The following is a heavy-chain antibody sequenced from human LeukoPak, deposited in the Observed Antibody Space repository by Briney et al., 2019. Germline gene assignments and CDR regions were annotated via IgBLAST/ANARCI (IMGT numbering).Heavy chain of an antibody. V-gene: IGHV3-23*01. CDR3: ATGPPALVSPPPSGYDYLSGAEYFQH. Sequence: GGSLRVSCAASGFTFSSYAMSWVRQAPGKGLEWVSAISGSGGSTYYADSVKGRFTISRDNSKNTLYLQMNSLRAEDTAVYYCATGPPALVSPPPSGYDYLSGAEYFQHWGQGTLVTVSS. D-gene: IGHD5-12*01. CDR2: ISGSGGST. J-gene: IGHJ1*01. CDR1: GFTFSSYA.